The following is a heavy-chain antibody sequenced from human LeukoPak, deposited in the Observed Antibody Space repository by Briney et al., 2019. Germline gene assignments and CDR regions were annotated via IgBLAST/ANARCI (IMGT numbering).Heavy chain of an antibody. CDR3: AREVPATAMYFDY. V-gene: IGHV3-53*01. J-gene: IGHJ4*02. CDR1: GFTVSSNY. CDR2: IYSGGST. D-gene: IGHD2-2*01. Sequence: GGSLRLSCAASGFTVSSNYMSWVRQAPGKGLEWVSVIYSGGSTYYADSVKGRFTISRDNSKNTLYLQMNSLRAEDTAVYYCAREVPATAMYFDYWGQGTLVTVSS.